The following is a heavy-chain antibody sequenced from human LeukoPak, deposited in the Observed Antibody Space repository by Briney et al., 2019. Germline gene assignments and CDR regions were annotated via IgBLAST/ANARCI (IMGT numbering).Heavy chain of an antibody. V-gene: IGHV1-2*02. CDR2: IYPYSGDT. J-gene: IGHJ3*02. Sequence: ASVKVSCKASGYTFTGYYIHWVRQAPGQELEWMVWIYPYSGDTNYAQNFQGRVTMTRATSISTAYLELSSLKSDDTAVYYCARDRNSGSPLDIWGQGTMLTVSS. D-gene: IGHD6-6*01. CDR3: ARDRNSGSPLDI. CDR1: GYTFTGYY.